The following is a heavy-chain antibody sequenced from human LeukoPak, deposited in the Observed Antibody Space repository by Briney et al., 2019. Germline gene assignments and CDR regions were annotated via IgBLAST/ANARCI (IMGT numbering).Heavy chain of an antibody. D-gene: IGHD1-26*01. CDR1: GFTFSSYC. V-gene: IGHV3-33*01. CDR2: IWYDGSNK. J-gene: IGHJ4*02. CDR3: ARGEYSSDY. Sequence: GRSVRLSCAASGFTFSSYCMHWVRPAPGKGREGVAVIWYDGSNKDYTSSVKGQFTISRDNFKMTLYLQVDNLRAEDTVLYYWARGEYSSDYWGQGTLVTVSS.